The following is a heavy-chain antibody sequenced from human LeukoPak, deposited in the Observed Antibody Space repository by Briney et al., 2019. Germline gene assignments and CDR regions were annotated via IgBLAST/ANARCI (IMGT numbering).Heavy chain of an antibody. CDR3: ARRKTDCDGDCYSLDY. V-gene: IGHV5-51*01. CDR1: GYSFTSYW. CDR2: IYPGDSDT. D-gene: IGHD2-21*02. J-gene: IGHJ4*02. Sequence: GESLKISCKGSGYSFTSYWIGWVRQMPGKGLEWMGIIYPGDSDTRYSPSFQGQVTISADKSINTAYLQWSSLKASDTALYYCARRKTDCDGDCYSLDYWGQGTLVTVSS.